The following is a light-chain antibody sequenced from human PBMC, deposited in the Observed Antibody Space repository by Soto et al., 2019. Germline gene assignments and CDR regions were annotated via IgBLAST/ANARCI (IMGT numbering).Light chain of an antibody. V-gene: IGLV2-8*01. J-gene: IGLJ2*01. CDR1: SSDVGGYNY. CDR2: EVS. CDR3: SSYAGSNNVV. Sequence: QSVLTQPPSASGSPGQSGTISCTGTSSDVGGYNYVSWYQQHPGKAPKLMIYEVSKRPSGVPDRFSGSESGNTASLTVSGLQAEDEADYYCSSYAGSNNVVFGGGTKLTVL.